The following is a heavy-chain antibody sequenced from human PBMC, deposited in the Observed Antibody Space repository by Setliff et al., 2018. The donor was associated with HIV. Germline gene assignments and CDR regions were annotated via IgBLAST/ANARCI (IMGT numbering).Heavy chain of an antibody. CDR1: GYTFSNYA. D-gene: IGHD3-3*01. CDR3: ARGGTHYDFWSGYRLGYVDL. V-gene: IGHV7-4-1*02. J-gene: IGHJ2*01. Sequence: ASVKVSCKASGYTFSNYAVNWVRQAPGQGLEWMGYINTNSGNPTYAQGFTGRFVFSLDTSVSTAYLQISSLKAEDTAMYYCARGGTHYDFWSGYRLGYVDLWGRGALVTVSS. CDR2: INTNSGNP.